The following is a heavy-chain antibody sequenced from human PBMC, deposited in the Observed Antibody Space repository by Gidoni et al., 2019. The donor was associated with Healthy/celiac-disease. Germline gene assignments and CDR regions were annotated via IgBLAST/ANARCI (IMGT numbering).Heavy chain of an antibody. D-gene: IGHD5-12*01. J-gene: IGHJ3*02. CDR2: ISGSGGST. V-gene: IGHV3-23*01. CDR1: SFTFSSYA. CDR3: AKNAVATIKTDAFDI. Sequence: EVQLLESGGGLVKPGESLRLSCAASSFTFSSYAMSGVLQAQGQGLEWVAAISGSGGSTYYADSVKGRFTISRDNSKNTLYLQMNSLRAEDTAVYYCAKNAVATIKTDAFDIWGQGTMVTVSS.